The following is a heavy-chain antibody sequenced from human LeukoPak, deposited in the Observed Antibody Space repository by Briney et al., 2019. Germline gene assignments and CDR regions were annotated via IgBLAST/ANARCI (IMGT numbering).Heavy chain of an antibody. CDR2: ISYDGSNK. J-gene: IGHJ4*02. CDR3: ARDLNWNDGLDY. Sequence: GGSLRLSCAASAFTFSSYAMHWVRQAPGKGLEWVAVISYDGSNKYYADSVKGRFTISRDNSKNTLYLQMNSLRAEDTAVYYCARDLNWNDGLDYWGQGTLVTVSS. V-gene: IGHV3-30*04. D-gene: IGHD1-20*01. CDR1: AFTFSSYA.